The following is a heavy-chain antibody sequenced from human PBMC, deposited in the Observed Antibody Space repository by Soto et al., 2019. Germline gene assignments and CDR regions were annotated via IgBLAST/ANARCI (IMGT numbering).Heavy chain of an antibody. V-gene: IGHV4-59*12. CDR1: GGSISSYY. D-gene: IGHD3-10*01. CDR3: ASITMGRGVRLYCYYGMDV. J-gene: IGHJ6*02. Sequence: SETLSLTCTVSGGSISSYYWSWIRQPPGKGLEWIGYIYYSGSTNYNPSLKSRVTISVDTSKNQFSLKLSSVTAADTAVYYCASITMGRGVRLYCYYGMDVWGQGTTVTVSS. CDR2: IYYSGST.